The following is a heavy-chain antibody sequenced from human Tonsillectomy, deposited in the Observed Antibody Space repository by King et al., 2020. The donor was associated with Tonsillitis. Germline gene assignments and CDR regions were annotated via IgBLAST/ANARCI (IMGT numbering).Heavy chain of an antibody. Sequence: VQLVESGGGLVQPGGSLRLSCAVSGFTFSRYWMSWVRQAPGKGLEWVANIKEDGSDKHYVDSVKGRFTISRDNAKNSLFLQMNSLIAEDTAVYYCATEGGRSGSGYWGQGTLVTVSS. CDR3: ATEGGRSGSGY. D-gene: IGHD3-10*01. J-gene: IGHJ4*02. CDR1: GFTFSRYW. V-gene: IGHV3-7*01. CDR2: IKEDGSDK.